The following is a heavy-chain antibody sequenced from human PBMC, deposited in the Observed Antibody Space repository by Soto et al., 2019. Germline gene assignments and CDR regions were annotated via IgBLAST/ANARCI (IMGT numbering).Heavy chain of an antibody. CDR2: IFYSGTT. CDR1: GGSISSGGYY. J-gene: IGHJ5*02. Sequence: QMQLQESGPGLVKPSQTLSLTCTVSGGSISSGGYYWSWIRQHPGKGLEWIGYIFYSGTTYYNPSLXRXVTISVDTSKNQFSLQLSSVTAADTAVYYCARSVDPWGQGTLVTVSS. CDR3: ARSVDP. V-gene: IGHV4-31*03.